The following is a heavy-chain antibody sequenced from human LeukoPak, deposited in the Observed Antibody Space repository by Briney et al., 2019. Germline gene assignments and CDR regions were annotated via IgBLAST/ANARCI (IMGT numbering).Heavy chain of an antibody. V-gene: IGHV4-38-2*02. CDR1: GYSISSGYY. D-gene: IGHD1-26*01. J-gene: IGHJ4*02. CDR2: IYHSGST. Sequence: PSETLSLTCTVSGYSISSGYYWGWIRQPPGKGLEWIGSIYHSGSTYYNPSLKSRVTISVDTSKNQFSLKLSSVTAADTAVYYCAAMGATLYYFDYWGQGTLVTVSS. CDR3: AAMGATLYYFDY.